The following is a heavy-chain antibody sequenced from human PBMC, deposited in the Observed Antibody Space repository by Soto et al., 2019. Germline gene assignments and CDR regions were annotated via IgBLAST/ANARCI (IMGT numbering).Heavy chain of an antibody. V-gene: IGHV1-69*13. J-gene: IGHJ6*02. CDR2: IIPIFGTA. CDR3: ARDRYSSSWYPLPLGYYYYGMDV. CDR1: GGTFSSYA. D-gene: IGHD6-13*01. Sequence: ASVKVSCKASGGTFSSYAISWVRQAPGQGLEWMGGIIPIFGTANYAQKFQGRVTITADESTSTAYMELSSLRSEDTAVYYCARDRYSSSWYPLPLGYYYYGMDVWGQGTTVTVSS.